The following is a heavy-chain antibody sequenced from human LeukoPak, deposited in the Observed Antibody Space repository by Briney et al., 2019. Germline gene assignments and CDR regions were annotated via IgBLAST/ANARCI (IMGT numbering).Heavy chain of an antibody. CDR1: GGSFSSYY. Sequence: SETLTLTCAVYGGSFSSYYWSWIRQPPGKGLEWIGYIYYSGSTNYNPSLKSRVTISVDTSKNQFSLKLSSVTAADTAVYYCARGLRYFDQYYFDYWGQGTLVTVSS. CDR3: ARGLRYFDQYYFDY. D-gene: IGHD3-9*01. V-gene: IGHV4-59*01. J-gene: IGHJ4*02. CDR2: IYYSGST.